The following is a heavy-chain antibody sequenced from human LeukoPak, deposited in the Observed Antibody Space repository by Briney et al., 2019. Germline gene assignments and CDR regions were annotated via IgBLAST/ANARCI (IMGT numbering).Heavy chain of an antibody. Sequence: VGSLRLSCAASGFTVSDIYMSWVRQAPGKGLGWVSVIHSDDNTYYADSVKGRFTISRDKSKNTLYLQMNSRRVEDTAVYYCARERYCSSGSCPNTNRYFDSWGQGNLVTVSS. CDR2: IHSDDNT. D-gene: IGHD2-15*01. J-gene: IGHJ4*02. CDR3: ARERYCSSGSCPNTNRYFDS. CDR1: GFTVSDIY. V-gene: IGHV3-66*02.